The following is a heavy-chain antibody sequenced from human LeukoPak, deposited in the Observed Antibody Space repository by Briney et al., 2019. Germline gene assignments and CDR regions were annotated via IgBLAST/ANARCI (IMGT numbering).Heavy chain of an antibody. J-gene: IGHJ5*02. D-gene: IGHD3-22*01. CDR1: GYTFTNYY. CDR2: INPFGGSS. V-gene: IGHV1-46*01. CDR3: ARGNLYDSSGGYSYSNWIDT. Sequence: GASVKGSCKASGYTFTNYYMHWVRQVPGQGLEWMGIINPFGGSSNYAQKFQGRVTMTRETSTSTVYMELSSLRSEDTAVYYCARGNLYDSSGGYSYSNWIDTWGQGTLVTVSS.